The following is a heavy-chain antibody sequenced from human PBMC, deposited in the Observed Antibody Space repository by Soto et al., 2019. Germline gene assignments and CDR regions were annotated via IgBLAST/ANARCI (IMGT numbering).Heavy chain of an antibody. D-gene: IGHD2-2*01. CDR2: IHPTDSYT. Sequence: PGESLKISCKGSGYTFSTYWISWVRQMPGKGLEFLGRIHPTDSYTKYSPSFQGHVTISADKSISTAYLQWSSLEASDTAIYYCARTGVGSSSSYYYYYGMDVWGQETTVPVSS. CDR1: GYTFSTYW. V-gene: IGHV5-10-1*01. J-gene: IGHJ6*02. CDR3: ARTGVGSSSSYYYYYGMDV.